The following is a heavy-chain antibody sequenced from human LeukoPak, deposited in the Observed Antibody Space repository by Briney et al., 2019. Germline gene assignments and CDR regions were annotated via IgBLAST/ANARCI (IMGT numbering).Heavy chain of an antibody. J-gene: IGHJ4*02. CDR1: GFTFSSYG. D-gene: IGHD6-13*01. V-gene: IGHV3-33*01. Sequence: GGSLRLSCAASGFTFSSYGMHWVRQAPGKGPEWVAVIWYDGSNKYYADSVKGRFTISRDNSKNTLYLQMNSLRAEDTAVYYCARGGIAAAGPFDYWGQGTLVTVSS. CDR2: IWYDGSNK. CDR3: ARGGIAAAGPFDY.